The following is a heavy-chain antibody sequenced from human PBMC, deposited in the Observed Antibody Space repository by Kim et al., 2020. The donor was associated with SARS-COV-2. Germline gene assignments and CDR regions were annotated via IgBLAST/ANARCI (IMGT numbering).Heavy chain of an antibody. V-gene: IGHV3-30*18. J-gene: IGHJ4*02. CDR1: GFTFSDFG. CDR2: ITYDGDNI. CDR3: AKGSSSGWYGDFFDR. D-gene: IGHD6-19*01. Sequence: GGSLRLSCVASGFTFSDFGMHWVRQAPGKGLEWVTVITYDGDNIYYADSVKGRFTISRDNFKNTLYLQMNSLRAEDTAVYYCAKGSSSGWYGDFFDRWGQGTLVTVSS.